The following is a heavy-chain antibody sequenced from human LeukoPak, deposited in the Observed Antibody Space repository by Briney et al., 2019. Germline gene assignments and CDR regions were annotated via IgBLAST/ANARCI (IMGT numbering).Heavy chain of an antibody. V-gene: IGHV3-11*01. D-gene: IGHD1-1*01. CDR3: AIDDMWERPSLDI. Sequence: GGSLRLSCAASGFPFSDYYMCWIRQAPGEGLEWISYIRYTAADIYYADSVKGRFTISRDKAKKSLYLQMNSLRAADTAVYYCAIDDMWERPSLDIWGQGTMVTVSS. CDR1: GFPFSDYY. J-gene: IGHJ3*02. CDR2: IRYTAADI.